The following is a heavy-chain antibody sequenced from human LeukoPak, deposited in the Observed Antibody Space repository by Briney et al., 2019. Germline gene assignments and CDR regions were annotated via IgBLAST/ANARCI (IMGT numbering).Heavy chain of an antibody. CDR3: ARGYSSGWYPLLDY. D-gene: IGHD6-19*01. V-gene: IGHV4-34*01. CDR1: GGSFSGYY. J-gene: IGHJ4*02. Sequence: PSETLSLTCAAYGGSFSGYYCSWIRQPPGKGLEWIGEINHSGSTNYNPSLKSRVTISVDTSKNQFSLKLSSVTAADTAVYYCARGYSSGWYPLLDYWGQGTLVTVSS. CDR2: INHSGST.